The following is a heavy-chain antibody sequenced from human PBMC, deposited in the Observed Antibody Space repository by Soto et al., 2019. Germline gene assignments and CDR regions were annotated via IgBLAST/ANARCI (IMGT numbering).Heavy chain of an antibody. J-gene: IGHJ6*02. Sequence: PSETLSLTCTVSGGSISSGGYYWSWIRQHPGKGLEWIGYIYYSGSTYYNPSLKSRVTISVDTSKNQFSLKLSSVIAADTAVYYCARDRRDILTGYRYYGMDVWGQGTTVTVSS. CDR2: IYYSGST. CDR3: ARDRRDILTGYRYYGMDV. CDR1: GGSISSGGYY. D-gene: IGHD3-9*01. V-gene: IGHV4-31*03.